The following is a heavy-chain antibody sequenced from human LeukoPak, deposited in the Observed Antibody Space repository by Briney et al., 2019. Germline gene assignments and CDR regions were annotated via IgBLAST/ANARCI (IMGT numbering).Heavy chain of an antibody. V-gene: IGHV4-34*01. D-gene: IGHD3-22*01. CDR1: GGSVRSYY. J-gene: IGHJ4*02. CDR2: INHSGST. Sequence: SETLSLTCSVSGGSVRSYYWSWIRQPPGKGLEWIGEINHSGSTNYNPSLKSRVTISVDTSKDQFSLKLSSVTAADTAVYYCARVKYYYDSSGYSAVPYFDYWGQGTLVTVSS. CDR3: ARVKYYYDSSGYSAVPYFDY.